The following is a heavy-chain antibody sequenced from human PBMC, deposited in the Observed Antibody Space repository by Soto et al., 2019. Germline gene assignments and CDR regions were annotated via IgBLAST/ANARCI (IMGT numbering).Heavy chain of an antibody. D-gene: IGHD2-15*01. CDR1: GFSLSTSGVG. J-gene: IGHJ4*02. V-gene: IGHV2-5*02. Sequence: SGPTLVNPTQTLTLTCTFSGFSLSTSGVGVGWIRQPPGKALEWLALIYWDDDKRYSPSLKSRLTITEDTSKNQVVLTMTNMDPVDTATYYCAHSLGYCSGGSCYTPVFDYWGQGTLVTVSS. CDR3: AHSLGYCSGGSCYTPVFDY. CDR2: IYWDDDK.